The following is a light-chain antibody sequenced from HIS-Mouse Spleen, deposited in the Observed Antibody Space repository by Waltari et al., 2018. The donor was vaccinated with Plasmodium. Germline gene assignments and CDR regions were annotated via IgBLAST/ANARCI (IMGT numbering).Light chain of an antibody. CDR2: EVS. CDR1: SSDVGGDTY. CDR3: SSYAGSNNLV. J-gene: IGLJ2*01. V-gene: IGLV2-8*01. Sequence: QSALTQPPSASGSPGQSVTISCPGTSSDVGGDTYVSWYQQHPGKVPKLMIYEVSKRPSGVPDRFSGSKSGNTASLTVSGLQAEDEADYYCSSYAGSNNLVFGGGTKLTVL.